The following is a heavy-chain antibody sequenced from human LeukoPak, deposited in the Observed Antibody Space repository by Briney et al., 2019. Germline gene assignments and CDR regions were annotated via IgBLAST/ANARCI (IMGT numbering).Heavy chain of an antibody. CDR1: GFTFSSYG. CDR2: ISYDGSNK. V-gene: IGHV3-30*03. Sequence: PGRSLRLSCAASGFTFSSYGMHWVRQAPGKGLEWVAVISYDGSNKYYADSVKGRFTISRDNSKNTLYLQMNSLRAEDTAVYYCAREPTGPDYYYYYGMGVWGQGTTVTVSS. J-gene: IGHJ6*02. CDR3: AREPTGPDYYYYYGMGV.